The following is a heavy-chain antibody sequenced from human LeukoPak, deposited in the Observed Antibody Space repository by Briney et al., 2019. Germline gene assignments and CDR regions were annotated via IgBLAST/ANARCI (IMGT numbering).Heavy chain of an antibody. J-gene: IGHJ5*02. V-gene: IGHV1-18*01. CDR1: GYTLTTYG. Sequence: GASVKVSCKASGYTLTTYGLSWVRQAPGQGLEWMGWISAYSGNTNYAQKFQGRVTMTTDTSTSTAYMEPWSLTSDDTALYYCARDLHSSGWYWFDTWGQGTLVTVSS. CDR2: ISAYSGNT. D-gene: IGHD6-19*01. CDR3: ARDLHSSGWYWFDT.